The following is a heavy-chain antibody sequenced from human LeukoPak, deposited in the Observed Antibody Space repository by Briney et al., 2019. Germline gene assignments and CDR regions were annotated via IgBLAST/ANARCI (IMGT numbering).Heavy chain of an antibody. CDR3: AKDGGHIVVVTATGRGWFDP. J-gene: IGHJ5*02. D-gene: IGHD2-21*02. V-gene: IGHV3-23*01. CDR1: GFTFSSYG. Sequence: GGSLRLSCAASGFTFSSYGMSWVRQAPGKGLEWVSAISGSGGSTYYADSVKGRFTISRDNSKNTLYLQMNSLRAEDTAVYYCAKDGGHIVVVTATGRGWFDPWGQGTLVTVSS. CDR2: ISGSGGST.